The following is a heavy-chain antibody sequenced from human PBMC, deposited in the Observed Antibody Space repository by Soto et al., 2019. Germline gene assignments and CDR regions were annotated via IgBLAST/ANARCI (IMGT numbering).Heavy chain of an antibody. D-gene: IGHD2-2*01. J-gene: IGHJ5*02. V-gene: IGHV4-31*03. Sequence: SETLSLTCTVSGDSISGGASFWSWIRQPPGKGLEWIANVYYSGSSYYNPSLKSRLTISVDTTKNQFSLQLKSMTAADTAVYYCAKLSCTSSTCYFPGWFDPWGQGTLVTVS. CDR2: VYYSGSS. CDR1: GDSISGGASF. CDR3: AKLSCTSSTCYFPGWFDP.